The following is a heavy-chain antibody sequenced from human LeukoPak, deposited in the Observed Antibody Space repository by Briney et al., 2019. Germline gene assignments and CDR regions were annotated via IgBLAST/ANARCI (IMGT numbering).Heavy chain of an antibody. CDR1: GYTFTSYG. V-gene: IGHV1-18*01. J-gene: IGHJ4*02. D-gene: IGHD3-10*01. CDR3: ARDWRPVRGVILLYFDY. Sequence: ASVKVSCKASGYTFTSYGISWVRQAPGQGLEWMEWISAYNGNTNYAQKFQGRVTMTRDTSISTAYMELSRLRSDDTAVYYCARDWRPVRGVILLYFDYWGQGTLVTVSS. CDR2: ISAYNGNT.